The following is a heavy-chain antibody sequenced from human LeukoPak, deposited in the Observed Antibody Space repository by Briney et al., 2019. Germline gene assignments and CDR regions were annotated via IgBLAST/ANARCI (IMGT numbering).Heavy chain of an antibody. Sequence: GGSLKLSCTASGFTFSGSTVHWVRQASGRGLEWVGHIRPKANNYATAYAASVKGRFAISRDDSKNTAYLQLNSLKTEDTAVYYCSRHEALPGDYWGQGTLVTVSS. J-gene: IGHJ4*02. CDR1: GFTFSGST. V-gene: IGHV3-73*01. D-gene: IGHD2-21*02. CDR2: IRPKANNYAT. CDR3: SRHEALPGDY.